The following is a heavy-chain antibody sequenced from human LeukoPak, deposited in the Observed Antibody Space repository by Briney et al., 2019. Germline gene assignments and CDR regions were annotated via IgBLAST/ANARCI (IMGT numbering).Heavy chain of an antibody. CDR1: GFTFSSYW. Sequence: GGSLRLSCADSGFTFSSYWMSWVRRAPGKGLEWVANIKQDGSEKYYVDSVKGRFTISRDNAKNSLYLQMDSLRAEDTAVYYCARDRVAAAENYFDYWGQGTLVTVSS. D-gene: IGHD6-13*01. CDR3: ARDRVAAAENYFDY. V-gene: IGHV3-7*01. CDR2: IKQDGSEK. J-gene: IGHJ4*02.